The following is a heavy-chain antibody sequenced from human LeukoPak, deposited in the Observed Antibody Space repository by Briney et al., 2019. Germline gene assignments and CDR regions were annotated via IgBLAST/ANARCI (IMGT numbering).Heavy chain of an antibody. J-gene: IGHJ6*03. Sequence: SETLSLTCTVSGYSISSDYYWGWVRQPPGKGLEWIASIYHSGSTHYSPSLKSRVTISRDTSKNQFSLNLNYVSATDTAVYYCARVGTPMVTIVAPYYMDVWGKGTTVTVSS. D-gene: IGHD5-18*01. CDR2: IYHSGST. CDR1: GYSISSDYY. CDR3: ARVGTPMVTIVAPYYMDV. V-gene: IGHV4-38-2*02.